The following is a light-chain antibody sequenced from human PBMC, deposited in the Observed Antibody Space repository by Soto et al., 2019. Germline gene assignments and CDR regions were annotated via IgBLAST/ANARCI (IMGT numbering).Light chain of an antibody. J-gene: IGKJ1*01. CDR2: GAS. Sequence: EVVLTQSPGALSFSPGERATLSCRASQTVSSNLAWYQQKPGQAPRLLIYGASTRATGIPARFSGSGSGTEFTLIISSLQSVDFAVYYCQHYNNWPPWTFGQGTKVDIK. CDR3: QHYNNWPPWT. CDR1: QTVSSN. V-gene: IGKV3-15*01.